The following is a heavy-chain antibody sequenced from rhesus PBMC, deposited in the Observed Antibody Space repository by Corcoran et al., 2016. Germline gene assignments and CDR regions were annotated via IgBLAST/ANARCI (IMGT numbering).Heavy chain of an antibody. J-gene: IGHJ4*01. CDR1: GFTFSSYG. CDR3: TTGEFDY. D-gene: IGHD1-44*01. Sequence: EVQLVESGGGLVQPGGSLRLSCAASGFTFSSYGLRWVRQAPGKGLEWVSSISSASSYIYYADSVKGRFTISRDNAKNSLSLQMNSLRAEDTAVYYCTTGEFDYWGQGVLVTVSS. CDR2: ISSASSYI. V-gene: IGHV3S16*01.